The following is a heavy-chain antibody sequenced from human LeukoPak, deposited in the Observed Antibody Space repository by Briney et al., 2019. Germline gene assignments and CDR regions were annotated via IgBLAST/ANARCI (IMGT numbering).Heavy chain of an antibody. V-gene: IGHV4-59*01. CDR1: GGSISSYY. CDR2: IYYSGSA. D-gene: IGHD5-24*01. J-gene: IGHJ4*02. CDR3: ARAAGRREGNDY. Sequence: SETLSLTCTVSGGSISSYYWSWIRQPPGKGLEWIGYIYYSGSANYNPSLKSRVTISVDTSKNQFSLKLSSVTAADTAVYYCARAAGRREGNDYWGQGTLVTVSS.